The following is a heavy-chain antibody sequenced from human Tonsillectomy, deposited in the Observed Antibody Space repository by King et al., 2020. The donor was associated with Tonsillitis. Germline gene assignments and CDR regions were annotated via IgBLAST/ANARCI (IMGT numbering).Heavy chain of an antibody. CDR3: ARDQGPGDYENGLNWFDP. CDR2: IHYSEST. CDR1: GGSISTYY. Sequence: VQLQESGPGLVRPSETLSLTCTVSGGSISTYYWSWIRQPPGKELEWIGYIHYSESTNYNPSLKSRVTISLDTSKNQFFLKLSSVTAADTAVYYCARDQGPGDYENGLNWFDPWGQGTLVTVSS. V-gene: IGHV4-59*01. D-gene: IGHD3-9*01. J-gene: IGHJ5*02.